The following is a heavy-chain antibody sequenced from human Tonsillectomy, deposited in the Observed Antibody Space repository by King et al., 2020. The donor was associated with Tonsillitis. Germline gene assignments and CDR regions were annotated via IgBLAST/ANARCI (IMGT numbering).Heavy chain of an antibody. Sequence: QLQESGPGLVRPSQTLSLICSVSGDSLTSGGYFWSCIRQHPDKGLEWIGSIYHSGPTYHTPSLRSRLFMSVDTSKNQFSLRLTSLTAADTAVYYCARNRDYGDYVDFWGQGTLVAVSS. J-gene: IGHJ4*02. CDR1: GDSLTSGGYF. V-gene: IGHV4-31*03. D-gene: IGHD4-17*01. CDR2: IYHSGPT. CDR3: ARNRDYGDYVDF.